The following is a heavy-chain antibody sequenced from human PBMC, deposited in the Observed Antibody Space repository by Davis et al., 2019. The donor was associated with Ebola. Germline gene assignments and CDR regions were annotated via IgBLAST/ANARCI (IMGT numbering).Heavy chain of an antibody. Sequence: PSETLSLTCTVSGGSISSGGYYWSWIRQHPGKGLEWIGYIYYSGSTNYNPSLKSRVTISVDTSKNQFSLKLSSVTAADTAVYYCARHSTPDYVWGSYRSYAQSPFDYWGQGTLVTVSS. CDR1: GGSISSGGYY. V-gene: IGHV4-39*01. D-gene: IGHD3-16*02. CDR2: IYYSGST. CDR3: ARHSTPDYVWGSYRSYAQSPFDY. J-gene: IGHJ4*02.